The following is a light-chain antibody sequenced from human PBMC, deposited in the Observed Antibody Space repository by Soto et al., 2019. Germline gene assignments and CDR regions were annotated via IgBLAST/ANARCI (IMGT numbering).Light chain of an antibody. V-gene: IGKV1-9*01. J-gene: IGKJ2*01. CDR3: QQLINYPYT. Sequence: IQLTHSPSSLSASVGDRVTITCRASQGISSYVAWYQQKPERAPKVLIYAASTLQSGVPSRFSGSGSGTDFTLTISSLQPEDFATYYCQQLINYPYTFGQGTKLEIQ. CDR1: QGISSY. CDR2: AAS.